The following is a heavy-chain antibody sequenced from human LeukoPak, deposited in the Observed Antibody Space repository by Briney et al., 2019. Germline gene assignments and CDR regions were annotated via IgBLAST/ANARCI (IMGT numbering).Heavy chain of an antibody. CDR3: ARGGYCSGGSCYRIDY. CDR2: IIPIFGTA. Sequence: ASVKVSCKASGGTFSSCAISWVRQAPGQGLEWMGGIIPIFGTANYAQKFQGRVTITADESTSTAYMELSSLRSEDTAVYYCARGGYCSGGSCYRIDYWGQGTLVTVSS. CDR1: GGTFSSCA. D-gene: IGHD2-15*01. V-gene: IGHV1-69*13. J-gene: IGHJ4*02.